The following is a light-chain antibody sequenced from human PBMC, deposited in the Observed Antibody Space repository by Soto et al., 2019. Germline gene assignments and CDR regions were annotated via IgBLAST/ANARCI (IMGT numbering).Light chain of an antibody. CDR3: SSYTSSSTYNYV. J-gene: IGLJ1*01. Sequence: QSALTQPASVSGSHVQSITISCTGTSSDVGGYNYVSWYQQHPGKAPKLMIYDVSNRPSGVSNRFSGSKSGNTASLTISGLQAEDEADYYCSSYTSSSTYNYVFGTGTKVTVL. CDR2: DVS. CDR1: SSDVGGYNY. V-gene: IGLV2-14*01.